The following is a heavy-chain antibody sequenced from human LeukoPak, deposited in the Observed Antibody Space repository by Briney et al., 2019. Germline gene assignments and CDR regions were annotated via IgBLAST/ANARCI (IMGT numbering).Heavy chain of an antibody. Sequence: GASVKVSCKASGGTFSSYAISWVRQAPGQGLEWMGRIIPILGIANYAQKFQGRVTITADKSTSTAYMELSSLRSEDTAVYYCARDGAGATFDYWGQGTLVTVSS. V-gene: IGHV1-69*04. CDR3: ARDGAGATFDY. D-gene: IGHD1-26*01. J-gene: IGHJ4*02. CDR2: IIPILGIA. CDR1: GGTFSSYA.